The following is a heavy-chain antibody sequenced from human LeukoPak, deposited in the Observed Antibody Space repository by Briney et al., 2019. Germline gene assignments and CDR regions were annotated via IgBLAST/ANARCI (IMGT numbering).Heavy chain of an antibody. Sequence: SETLSLTCAVYGGSFSGYCWSWIRQPPGKGLEWIGEINHSGSTNYNPSLKSRVTISVDTSKNQFSVKLSSVTAADTAVYYCARGLGYCSSTSCSFDYWGQGTLVTVSS. J-gene: IGHJ4*02. CDR2: INHSGST. CDR3: ARGLGYCSSTSCSFDY. CDR1: GGSFSGYC. V-gene: IGHV4-34*01. D-gene: IGHD2-2*01.